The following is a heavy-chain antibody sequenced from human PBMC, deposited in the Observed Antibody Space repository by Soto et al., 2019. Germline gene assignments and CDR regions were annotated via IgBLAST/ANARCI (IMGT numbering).Heavy chain of an antibody. CDR1: FTFSMYS. Sequence: EVQVVESGGGLVQPGGSLRLSCSFTFSMYSMSWVRQAPGKGLEWVASISSGGSYIKYADSVKGRFTISRDNAKNSVPLQMTSLRVDDTAVYFCTRDQGGSYDSWFDPWGQGTLVTVSS. CDR2: ISSGGSYI. V-gene: IGHV3-21*01. CDR3: TRDQGGSYDSWFDP. J-gene: IGHJ5*02. D-gene: IGHD1-26*01.